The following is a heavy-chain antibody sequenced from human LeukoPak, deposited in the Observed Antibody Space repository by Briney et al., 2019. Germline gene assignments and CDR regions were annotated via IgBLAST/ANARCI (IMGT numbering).Heavy chain of an antibody. J-gene: IGHJ3*02. CDR3: ARGGKYTSSLNALDI. CDR1: GGSISSGIYY. D-gene: IGHD2-2*01. Sequence: TLSLTCTVSGGSISSGIYYWTWIRQHPGKGLEGIGYIDYSGSTYYNPSLKSRVNISVATSKTQFYLELSSVTAADTAFYYCARGGKYTSSLNALDIWGQGKMVTVSS. V-gene: IGHV4-31*03. CDR2: IDYSGST.